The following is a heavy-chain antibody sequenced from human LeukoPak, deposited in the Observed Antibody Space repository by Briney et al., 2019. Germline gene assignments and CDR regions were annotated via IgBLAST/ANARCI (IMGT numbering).Heavy chain of an antibody. Sequence: ASVKVSCKASRYTFTGYYMHWVRQAPGQGLEWMGWINPNSGGTNYAQKFQGRVTMTRDTSISTAYMELSRLRSDETAVYYCARSNDFWSGFTEPDYYGMDVWGQGTTVTVSS. CDR1: RYTFTGYY. J-gene: IGHJ6*02. CDR2: INPNSGGT. V-gene: IGHV1-2*02. D-gene: IGHD3-3*01. CDR3: ARSNDFWSGFTEPDYYGMDV.